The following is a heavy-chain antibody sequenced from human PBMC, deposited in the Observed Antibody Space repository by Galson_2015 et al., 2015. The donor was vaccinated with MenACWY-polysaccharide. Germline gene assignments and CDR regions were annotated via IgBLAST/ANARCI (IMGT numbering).Heavy chain of an antibody. CDR1: GYSFNDNY. CDR2: IHPKSGGT. D-gene: IGHD4-23*01. V-gene: IGHV1-2*02. CDR3: ATPGGRDY. J-gene: IGHJ4*02. Sequence: SVKVSCKASGYSFNDNYIHWVRQAPGQGPEWMGWIHPKSGGTQYAQKFQGRVTMTRDTSISTSYMELNRLRPDDTAVYYCATPGGRDYWGQGTLVTVSS.